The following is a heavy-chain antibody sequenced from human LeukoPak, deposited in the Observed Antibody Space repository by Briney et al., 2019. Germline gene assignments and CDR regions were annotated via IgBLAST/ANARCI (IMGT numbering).Heavy chain of an antibody. V-gene: IGHV1-24*01. J-gene: IGHJ4*02. CDR1: GYTLTELS. D-gene: IGHD3-10*01. Sequence: ASVKVSCKVSGYTLTELSMHWVRQAPGKGLEWMGGFDPEDGETIYAQKFQGRVTMTEDTSTDTAYMEPSSLRSEDTAVYYCATAYYYGSGSYYNPLDYWGQGTLVTVSS. CDR3: ATAYYYGSGSYYNPLDY. CDR2: FDPEDGET.